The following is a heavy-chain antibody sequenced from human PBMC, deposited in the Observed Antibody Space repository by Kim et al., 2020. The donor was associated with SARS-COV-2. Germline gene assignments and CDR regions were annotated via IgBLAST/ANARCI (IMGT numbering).Heavy chain of an antibody. CDR2: ISGSGDST. Sequence: GGSLRLSCAASGFTFSSYAMSWVRQAPGKGLEWVSAISGSGDSTHYADSVKGRFTISRDTSKNTLYLQMNSPRAEDTAIYYCARLGHIVVVTAYFDYWGQGTLVTVSS. D-gene: IGHD2-21*02. J-gene: IGHJ4*02. CDR1: GFTFSSYA. V-gene: IGHV3-23*01. CDR3: ARLGHIVVVTAYFDY.